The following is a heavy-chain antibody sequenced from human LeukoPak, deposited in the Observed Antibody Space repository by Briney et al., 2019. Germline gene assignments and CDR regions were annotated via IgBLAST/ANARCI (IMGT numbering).Heavy chain of an antibody. D-gene: IGHD5-12*01. V-gene: IGHV4-34*01. J-gene: IGHJ5*02. Sequence: PSETLSLTCAVYGGSFSGYYWSWLRQPPGKGLEWIGEINHSGSTNCNPSLKSRVTVSVDTSKKQFSLKLGSVTAADTAVYYCATYAVATTFSRWFDPWGQGTLVTVSS. CDR3: ATYAVATTFSRWFDP. CDR2: INHSGST. CDR1: GGSFSGYY.